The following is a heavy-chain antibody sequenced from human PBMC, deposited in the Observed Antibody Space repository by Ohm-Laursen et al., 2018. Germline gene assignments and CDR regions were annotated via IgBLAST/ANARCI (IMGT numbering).Heavy chain of an antibody. CDR3: ARRVGATDTFDY. D-gene: IGHD1-26*01. V-gene: IGHV4-59*01. CDR1: GGSISSYY. CDR2: IYYSGST. J-gene: IGHJ4*02. Sequence: PSQTLSLTCTVSGGSISSYYWSWIRQPPGKGLEWIAYIYYSGSTNYNPSLKSRVTISVDTSKNQFSLKLNSVTAADTAVYYCARRVGATDTFDYWGQGTLVTVSS.